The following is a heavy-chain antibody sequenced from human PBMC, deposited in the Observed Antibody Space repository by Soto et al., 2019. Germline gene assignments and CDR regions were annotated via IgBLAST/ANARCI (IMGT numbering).Heavy chain of an antibody. V-gene: IGHV5-51*01. CDR2: IYPGDSDT. CDR3: ARTMVRGVISSDLDY. Sequence: GESLKISCKGSGYSFTSYWIGWVRQMPGKGLEWMGIIYPGDSDTRYSPSFQGQVTISADKSISTAYLQWSSLKASDTAMYYCARTMVRGVISSDLDYWGQGTLVTVSS. CDR1: GYSFTSYW. J-gene: IGHJ4*02. D-gene: IGHD3-10*01.